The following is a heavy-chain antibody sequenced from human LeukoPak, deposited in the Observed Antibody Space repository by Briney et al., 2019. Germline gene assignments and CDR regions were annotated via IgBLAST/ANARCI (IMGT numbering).Heavy chain of an antibody. D-gene: IGHD3-22*01. V-gene: IGHV1-69*13. CDR2: IIPIFGTA. CDR1: GGTFSSYA. CDR3: ARDRYYDSSGYYPRLDDY. J-gene: IGHJ4*02. Sequence: SVKVSCKASGGTFSSYAISWVRQAPGQGLEWMGGIIPIFGTANYAQKFQGRVTITADESTSTAYMEPSSLRSEDTAVYYCARDRYYDSSGYYPRLDDYWGQGALVTVSS.